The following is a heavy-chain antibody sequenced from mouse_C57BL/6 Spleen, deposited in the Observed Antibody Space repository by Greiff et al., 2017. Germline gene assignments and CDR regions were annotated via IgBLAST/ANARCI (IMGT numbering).Heavy chain of an antibody. V-gene: IGHV2-5*01. D-gene: IGHD2-2*01. CDR1: GFSLTSYC. Sequence: VKLMESGPGLVQPSQSLSITCTVSGFSLTSYCVHWVRQSPGKGLEWMGVIWSGGSTDYNAAFMSRLTITQDTSKSQVFIKMNSLQADDTAIYYGAKSPLGYDESYAMDYRGQGTSVTVSS. J-gene: IGHJ4*01. CDR2: IWSGGST. CDR3: AKSPLGYDESYAMDY.